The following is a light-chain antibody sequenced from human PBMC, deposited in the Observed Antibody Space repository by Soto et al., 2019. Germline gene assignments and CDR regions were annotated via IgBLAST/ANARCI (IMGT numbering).Light chain of an antibody. Sequence: EIVLTQSPGTLSSSPGERATLSCRASQSVSSSYLAWYQQKPGQAPRLLIYGASSRDTGIPDRFSGSGSGTDFNVTISRLEPEDFAVYYCQQNGRSPFTFGGGTKVEIK. V-gene: IGKV3-20*01. CDR3: QQNGRSPFT. CDR1: QSVSSSY. CDR2: GAS. J-gene: IGKJ4*01.